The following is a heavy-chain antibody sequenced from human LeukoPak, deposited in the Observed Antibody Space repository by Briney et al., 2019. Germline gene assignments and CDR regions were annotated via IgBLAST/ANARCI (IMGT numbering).Heavy chain of an antibody. D-gene: IGHD3-10*01. CDR3: ARDYLGSGSLTTFDY. CDR2: INPRGGSA. Sequence: GASVKVSCKTSGYTFTSFYMHWVRQAPGQGLEWMGIINPRGGSASSAQKFQGRVTLTRDTSTSTVSMDLSSLRSQDTAVYYCARDYLGSGSLTTFDYWGQGTLVTVSS. CDR1: GYTFTSFY. V-gene: IGHV1-46*01. J-gene: IGHJ4*02.